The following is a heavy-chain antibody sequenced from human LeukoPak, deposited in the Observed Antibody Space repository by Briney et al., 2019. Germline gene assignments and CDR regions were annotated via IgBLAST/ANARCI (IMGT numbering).Heavy chain of an antibody. CDR1: GGSFSGYY. D-gene: IGHD6-13*01. CDR2: INHSGST. V-gene: IGHV4-34*01. CDR3: AGGRGAAAGDY. Sequence: SETLSLTCAVYGGSFSGYYWSWIRQPPGKGLEWIGEINHSGSTNYNPSLKSRVTISVDTSKNQFSLKLSSVTAADTAVYYCAGGRGAAAGDYWGQGTLVTVSS. J-gene: IGHJ4*02.